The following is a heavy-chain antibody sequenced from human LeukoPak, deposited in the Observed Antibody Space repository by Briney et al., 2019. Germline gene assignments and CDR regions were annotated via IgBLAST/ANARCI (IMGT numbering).Heavy chain of an antibody. CDR1: GGSISSSSHY. CDR2: IYFSGST. CDR3: ARHQWLGPFDY. Sequence: ASETLSLTCTVLGGSISSSSHYWGWIRQPPGEGLEWIGSIYFSGSTYYSPSLKSRVTISVDPSTNQFSLKLSSVTAAVTAVYYCARHQWLGPFDYWGQGTLVTVSS. D-gene: IGHD6-19*01. V-gene: IGHV4-39*01. J-gene: IGHJ4*02.